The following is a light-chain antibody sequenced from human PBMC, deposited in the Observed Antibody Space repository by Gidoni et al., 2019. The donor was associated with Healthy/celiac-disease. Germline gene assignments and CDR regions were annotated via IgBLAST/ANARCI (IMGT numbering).Light chain of an antibody. Sequence: EIVMTQPPATLSVSPGERATLSCRASQSVSSNFAWYQQKPGQAPRLLIYGASTRATGIPARFSGSGSGTEFTLTISSLQSEDFAVYYCQQYNNWPVAFGQGTKVEIK. CDR1: QSVSSN. CDR3: QQYNNWPVA. J-gene: IGKJ1*01. V-gene: IGKV3-15*01. CDR2: GAS.